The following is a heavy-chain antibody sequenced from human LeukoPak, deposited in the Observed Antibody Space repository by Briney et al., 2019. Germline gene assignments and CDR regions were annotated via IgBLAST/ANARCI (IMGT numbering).Heavy chain of an antibody. Sequence: SETLSLTCTVSGGSIRNYYWSWIRQPPGKGLEWIGYIYYSGSTNYNPSLKSRVTMSVDTSRNQFSLKVTSVSAADTAVYYCARRDIGSHFDYWGQGVLATVSS. J-gene: IGHJ4*02. V-gene: IGHV4-59*01. D-gene: IGHD1-26*01. CDR1: GGSIRNYY. CDR3: ARRDIGSHFDY. CDR2: IYYSGST.